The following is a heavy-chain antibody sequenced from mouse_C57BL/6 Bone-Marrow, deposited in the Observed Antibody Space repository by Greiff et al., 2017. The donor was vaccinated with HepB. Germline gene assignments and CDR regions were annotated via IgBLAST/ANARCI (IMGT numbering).Heavy chain of an antibody. Sequence: QVQLQQPGAELVKPGASVKLSCKASGYTFTSYWMHWVKQRPGQGHEWIGMIHPNSGSTNYNEKFKRKATLTVDKSSSTAYMQLSSLTSEDSAVYYCARWGYGSRYYFDYWGQGTTLTVSS. J-gene: IGHJ2*01. V-gene: IGHV1-64*01. CDR1: GYTFTSYW. CDR2: IHPNSGST. D-gene: IGHD1-1*01. CDR3: ARWGYGSRYYFDY.